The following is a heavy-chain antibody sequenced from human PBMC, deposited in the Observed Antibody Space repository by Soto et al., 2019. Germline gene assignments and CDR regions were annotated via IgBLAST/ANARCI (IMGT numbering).Heavy chain of an antibody. D-gene: IGHD3-9*01. CDR1: GGSFSGYY. V-gene: IGHV4-34*01. CDR2: INHSGST. J-gene: IGHJ5*02. Sequence: TSETLSLTCAVYGGSFSGYYWSWIRQPPGKGLEWIGEINHSGSTNYNPSLKSRVTISVDTSKNQFSLKLSSVTAADTAVYYCARGRRYFDWPSTKNWFDPWGQGTLVTVSS. CDR3: ARGRRYFDWPSTKNWFDP.